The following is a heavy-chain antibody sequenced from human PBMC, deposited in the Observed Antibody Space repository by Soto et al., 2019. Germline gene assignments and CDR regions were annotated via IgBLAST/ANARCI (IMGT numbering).Heavy chain of an antibody. CDR3: ARGRYGDY. CDR1: GYAFTTYG. V-gene: IGHV1-18*01. J-gene: IGHJ4*02. D-gene: IGHD1-1*01. Sequence: QVHLVQSGAEVKKPGASVKVSCQGSGYAFTTYGITWVRQAPGQGLEWMGWISAHNGNTNYAQKLQGRVTVTRDTSTSTAYMELRSLRYDDTAVYDCARGRYGDYWGQGALVNVSS. CDR2: ISAHNGNT.